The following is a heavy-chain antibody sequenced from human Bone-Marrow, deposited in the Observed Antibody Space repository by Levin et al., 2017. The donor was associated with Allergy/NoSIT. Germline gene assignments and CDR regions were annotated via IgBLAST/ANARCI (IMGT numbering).Heavy chain of an antibody. CDR2: TYYRSHWYN. D-gene: IGHD2-2*01. V-gene: IGHV6-1*01. J-gene: IGHJ4*02. CDR1: GDSVSTYSAA. Sequence: LSQTLSLTCAISGDSVSTYSAAWSWIRQSPSRGLEWLGRTYYRSHWYNDSAVSVKSRITISPDTSKNHFSLQLNSVTPEDTAVYYCARAARYCASSSCYWVFDNWGQGTLVTVSS. CDR3: ARAARYCASSSCYWVFDN.